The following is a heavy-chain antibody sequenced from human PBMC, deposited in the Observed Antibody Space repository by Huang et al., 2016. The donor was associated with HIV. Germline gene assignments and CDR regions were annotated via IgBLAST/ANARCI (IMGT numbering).Heavy chain of an antibody. D-gene: IGHD3-3*01. CDR2: MTDGINNR. Sequence: EVLLLESGGGLVQPGGSLRLSCVAAGFTFSSYVMSWVRQAPGMTDGINNRYYAHSVKGRFAVSRDDSTNTLYLQMNSLRAEDTAVYYCAKDADTSGYDVLGPFGSWGQGTLVTVSS. V-gene: IGHV3-23*01. CDR1: GFTFSSYV. CDR3: AKDADTSGYDVLGPFGS. J-gene: IGHJ4*02.